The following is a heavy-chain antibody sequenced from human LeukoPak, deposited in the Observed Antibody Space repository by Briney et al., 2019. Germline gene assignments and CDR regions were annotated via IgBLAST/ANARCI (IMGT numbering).Heavy chain of an antibody. J-gene: IGHJ4*02. CDR1: GGSISSYY. V-gene: IGHV4-59*08. D-gene: IGHD6-13*01. CDR2: IYYSGST. Sequence: SETLSLTCTVSGGSISSYYWSWIRHPPGKGLEWIGYIYYSGSTNYNPSLKSRVTISVDTSKNLFSLKLSSVTAADTAVYYCARGGDSSSWSVDYWGQGTLVTVSS. CDR3: ARGGDSSSWSVDY.